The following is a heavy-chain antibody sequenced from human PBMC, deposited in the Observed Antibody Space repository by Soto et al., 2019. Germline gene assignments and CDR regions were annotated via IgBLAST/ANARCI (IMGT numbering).Heavy chain of an antibody. D-gene: IGHD4-17*01. CDR3: ARARGGDSGDYASLFDR. J-gene: IGHJ5*02. CDR2: IHDSGNT. CDR1: GGAVSIGYYL. V-gene: IGHV4-30-4*01. Sequence: VQLQESGPGLVTPSQTLSLTCTVFGGAVSIGYYLWSWIRQRPGKGLEWIGYIHDSGNTYYNPSIQSRVTISLSTSKNQFSLKVTSMPAADTAVYFCARARGGDSGDYASLFDRWGQGNLVTVSS.